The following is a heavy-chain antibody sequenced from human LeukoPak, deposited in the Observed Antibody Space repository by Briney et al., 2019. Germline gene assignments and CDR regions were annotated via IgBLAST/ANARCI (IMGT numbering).Heavy chain of an antibody. J-gene: IGHJ4*02. V-gene: IGHV4-59*01. CDR2: IYYSGTT. CDR1: GGSISRYY. CDR3: ARDRGRPYYFDY. Sequence: SYTLSLTCTVSGGSISRYYWSWIRQPPGTGLEWMGYIYYSGTTSYSPSLKSRGTIAVDTSKNQFSLKLSSVTAADTAVYYCARDRGRPYYFDYWGQGTLVTVSS.